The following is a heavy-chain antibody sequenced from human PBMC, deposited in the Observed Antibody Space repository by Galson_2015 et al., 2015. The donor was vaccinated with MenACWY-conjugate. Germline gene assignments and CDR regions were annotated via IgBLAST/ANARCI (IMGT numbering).Heavy chain of an antibody. CDR3: ARIPTWGSSFDYFDY. V-gene: IGHV4-59*08. CDR1: GASITSNY. D-gene: IGHD7-27*01. Sequence: SETLSLTCTVFGASITSNYWSWFRQPPGKGLEWIAYIRDTGGLKDNPSLKSRVTMSADKSNNQFSLRLISVTAADTAVYYCARIPTWGSSFDYFDYWGQGILVAVSS. J-gene: IGHJ4*02. CDR2: IRDTGGL.